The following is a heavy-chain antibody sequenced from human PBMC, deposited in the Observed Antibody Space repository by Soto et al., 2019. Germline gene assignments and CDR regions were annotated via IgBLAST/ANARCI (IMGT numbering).Heavy chain of an antibody. J-gene: IGHJ2*01. CDR3: ASCHPGGGALVGYVDV. D-gene: IGHD2-21*01. V-gene: IGHV3-7*01. CDR1: GFPFSSYW. CDR2: IKQDGSDR. Sequence: EVQLVESGGGLVQPGGSLRLSCAASGFPFSSYWMSWVRQAPGKGLQFVATIKQDGSDRYHVTSVKGRFSISRDNTKNRPDHQMHSQCPEAAAVCYCASCHPGGGALVGYVDVCGRGSLFTVS.